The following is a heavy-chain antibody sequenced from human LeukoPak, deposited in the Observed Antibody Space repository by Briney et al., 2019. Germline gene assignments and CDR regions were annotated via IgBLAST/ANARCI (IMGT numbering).Heavy chain of an antibody. V-gene: IGHV4-34*01. D-gene: IGHD2-2*01. CDR1: GGSFSGYY. J-gene: IGHJ6*03. CDR3: ARVRGESTYQLPYYYYYYMDA. Sequence: SETLSLTCAVYGGSFSGYYWSWIRQPPGKGLEWIGEINHSGSTNYNPSLKSRVTISVDTSKNQFSLKLSSVTAADTAVYYCARVRGESTYQLPYYYYYYMDAWGKGTTVTISS. CDR2: INHSGST.